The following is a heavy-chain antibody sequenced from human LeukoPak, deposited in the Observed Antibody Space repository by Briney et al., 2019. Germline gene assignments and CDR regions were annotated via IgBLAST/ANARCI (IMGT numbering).Heavy chain of an antibody. V-gene: IGHV4-34*01. CDR1: GGSFGGYY. CDR3: ATGPGGYYFDY. Sequence: SETLSLTCSVYGGSFGGYYWRWVRQSPEKGLEWIAEINQSGNTNYNPSLKSRVTISVDTPKTPFSLKVTSVVAADTAVYYCATGPGGYYFDYWGQGTLVTVSS. CDR2: INQSGNT. D-gene: IGHD3-3*01. J-gene: IGHJ4*02.